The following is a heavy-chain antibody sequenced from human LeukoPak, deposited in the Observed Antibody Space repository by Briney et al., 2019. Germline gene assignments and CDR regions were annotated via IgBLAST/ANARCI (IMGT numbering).Heavy chain of an antibody. CDR1: GFTFSSYA. CDR3: AKDLRSSQVIDY. V-gene: IGHV3-23*01. Sequence: GGSLRLSCAASGFTFSSYATSWVRQAPGKGLEWVSAISGSGGSTYYADSVKGRFTISRDNSKDTLYLQMNSLRAEDTAVYYCAKDLRSSQVIDYWGQGTLVTVSS. J-gene: IGHJ4*02. D-gene: IGHD6-13*01. CDR2: ISGSGGST.